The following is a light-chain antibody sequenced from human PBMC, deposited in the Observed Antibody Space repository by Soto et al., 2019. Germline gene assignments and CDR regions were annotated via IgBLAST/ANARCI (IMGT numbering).Light chain of an antibody. CDR2: GAS. CDR3: QQYGISPPM. Sequence: EIVWTQSPGTLSLSPGERATLSCRASQSVSKNFLAWYQKKPGHAPRLLINGASSRATGIPYRFSGSGSGTDFSLTFDRLEPEDFAVYFCQQYGISPPMFGGGTKVAIK. J-gene: IGKJ4*02. V-gene: IGKV3-20*01. CDR1: QSVSKNF.